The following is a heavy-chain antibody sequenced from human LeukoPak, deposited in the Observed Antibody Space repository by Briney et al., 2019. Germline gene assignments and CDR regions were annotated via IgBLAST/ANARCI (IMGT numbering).Heavy chain of an antibody. J-gene: IGHJ3*02. CDR3: ARAQTRAFDI. CDR2: IFSGGST. Sequence: QSGGSLRLSCAASGFTVSSIHMSWVRQAPGKGLEWVSVIFSGGSTYCTDSVKGRFTISRDNSKNTLYLQMNSLRAEDTAIYYCARAQTRAFDIWGQGTMVTVSS. CDR1: GFTVSSIH. V-gene: IGHV3-53*01.